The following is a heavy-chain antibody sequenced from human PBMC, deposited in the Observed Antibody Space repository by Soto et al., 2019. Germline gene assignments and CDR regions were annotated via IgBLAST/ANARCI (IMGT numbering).Heavy chain of an antibody. CDR1: GFTFSSYS. D-gene: IGHD4-4*01. Sequence: GGSLRLSCAASGFTFSSYSMNWVRQAPGKGLEWVSSISSSSSYIYSAKSVKGRFTISRDNAKNSLYLQMNSLRAEDTAVYYCARDPEMNTVYIFLNLEVWGQGNTVNVSS. V-gene: IGHV3-21*01. CDR3: ARDPEMNTVYIFLNLEV. J-gene: IGHJ6*02. CDR2: ISSSSSYI.